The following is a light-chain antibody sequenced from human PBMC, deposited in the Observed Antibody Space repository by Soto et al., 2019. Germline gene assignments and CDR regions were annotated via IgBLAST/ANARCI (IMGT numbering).Light chain of an antibody. J-gene: IGKJ5*01. Sequence: DIQMTQSPSSLSASVGDRVTITCRASQSISTYLNWYQQKLGEAPKLLIYAASSLQVGVPSRFSGSGSGTDFTLTISSLQPDDFATYYCLQSYTTLITFGQGTRLEIK. CDR3: LQSYTTLIT. V-gene: IGKV1-39*01. CDR1: QSISTY. CDR2: AAS.